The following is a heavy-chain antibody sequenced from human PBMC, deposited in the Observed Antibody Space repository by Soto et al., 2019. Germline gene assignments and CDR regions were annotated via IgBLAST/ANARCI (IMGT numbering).Heavy chain of an antibody. Sequence: AGGSLRLSCAASGFTFRSYWMSWVRQAPGKGLEWVANIKQDGSEKNDVDSVKGRFPISRDNAKKSLYLQRNSLRAEDTAVYYGARGAAGTYSYYGMDVWGQGTTVTVSS. CDR3: ARGAAGTYSYYGMDV. CDR2: IKQDGSEK. V-gene: IGHV3-7*01. CDR1: GFTFRSYW. D-gene: IGHD6-13*01. J-gene: IGHJ6*02.